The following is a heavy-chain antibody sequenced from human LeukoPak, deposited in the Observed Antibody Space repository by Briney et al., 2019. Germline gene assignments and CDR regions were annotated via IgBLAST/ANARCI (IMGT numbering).Heavy chain of an antibody. Sequence: ASVKVSCKASGYTFTSYYMHWVRQAPGQGLEWMGIINPSGGSTSYAQKFQGRVTMTRDTSTSTVYMELSSLRFEDTAVYYCARGGSVERLDDAFDIWGQGTMVTVSS. J-gene: IGHJ3*02. CDR3: ARGGSVERLDDAFDI. CDR2: INPSGGST. V-gene: IGHV1-46*01. D-gene: IGHD1-1*01. CDR1: GYTFTSYY.